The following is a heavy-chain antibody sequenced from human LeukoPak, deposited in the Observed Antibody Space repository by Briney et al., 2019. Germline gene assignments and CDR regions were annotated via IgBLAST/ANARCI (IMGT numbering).Heavy chain of an antibody. CDR3: ARGLMGGYPRFDY. V-gene: IGHV1-18*01. Sequence: ASVKVSCKASGYTFTNYGVTWVRQAPGQGLEWMGWISVYNGNTNYAQKLQGRVTMTTDTSTSTAYMELRSLRSDDTAVYYCARGLMGGYPRFDYWGQGTLVTVSS. D-gene: IGHD3-22*01. CDR1: GYTFTNYG. CDR2: ISVYNGNT. J-gene: IGHJ4*02.